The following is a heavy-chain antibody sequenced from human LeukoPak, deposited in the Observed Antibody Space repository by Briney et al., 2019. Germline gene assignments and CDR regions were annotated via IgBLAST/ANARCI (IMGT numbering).Heavy chain of an antibody. V-gene: IGHV5-51*01. J-gene: IGHJ3*02. Sequence: GESLKISCKGSGYSFTSYWIVWVRQMPGKGLEWMGIIYPGDSDTRYSPSFQGQVTISADKSISTAYLQWSSLKASDTAMYYCATPPYYYDSSGYYNDAFDIWGQGTMVTVSS. CDR1: GYSFTSYW. D-gene: IGHD3-22*01. CDR2: IYPGDSDT. CDR3: ATPPYYYDSSGYYNDAFDI.